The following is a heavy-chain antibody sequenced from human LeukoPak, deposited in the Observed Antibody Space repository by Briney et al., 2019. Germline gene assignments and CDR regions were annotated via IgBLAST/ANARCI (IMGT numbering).Heavy chain of an antibody. CDR1: GFSLTTSGVG. J-gene: IGHJ5*02. D-gene: IGHD3-10*01. Sequence: ESGPTLVNPTQTLTLTCTFSGFSLTTSGVGVGWIRQPPGKAPEWLALIYWNDDKRYSPSLKSRLTITKDTSKNQVVLTMTNMDPVDTATYFCAHSSGLRLLWFGELSSTFDPWGQGTLVTVSS. CDR2: IYWNDDK. V-gene: IGHV2-5*01. CDR3: AHSSGLRLLWFGELSSTFDP.